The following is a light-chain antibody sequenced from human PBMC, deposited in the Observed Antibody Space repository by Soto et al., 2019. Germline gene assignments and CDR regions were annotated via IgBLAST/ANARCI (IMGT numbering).Light chain of an antibody. CDR1: SSDVGGYNY. J-gene: IGLJ3*02. CDR2: DVS. V-gene: IGLV2-11*01. Sequence: QSALTQPRSVSGSPGQSVTISCTGTSSDVGGYNYVSWYQQHPGKAPKLMIYDVSKRPSGVPDRFSGSKSGNTASLTISGLQAEDEADYYCCSDAGTDTSVFGGGTKLTVL. CDR3: CSDAGTDTSV.